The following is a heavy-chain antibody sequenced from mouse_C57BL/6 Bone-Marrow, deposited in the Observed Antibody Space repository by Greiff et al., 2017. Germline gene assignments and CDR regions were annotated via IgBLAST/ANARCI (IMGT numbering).Heavy chain of an antibody. CDR1: GYTFTSYW. CDR3: ARSPITTVGAGAY. J-gene: IGHJ3*01. D-gene: IGHD1-1*01. Sequence: VQLQQPGAELVKPGASVKLSCKASGYTFTSYWMHWVKQRPGPGLAWIGMIPPNSGSTNYNEKFKRKATLTVDKSSSTAYMQLSRLTSEDSAVYYGARSPITTVGAGAYWGQGTLVTVSA. CDR2: IPPNSGST. V-gene: IGHV1-64*01.